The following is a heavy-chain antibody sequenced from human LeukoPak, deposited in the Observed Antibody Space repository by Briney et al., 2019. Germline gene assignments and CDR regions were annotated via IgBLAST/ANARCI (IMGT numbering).Heavy chain of an antibody. Sequence: ASVKVSCKAPGYTFTSYDINWVRQATGQRLEWMGWMNPNRGNTGYAQKFQSRVTMTRNTSISTAYMELSSLRSEDTAVYYWARPLDENFGESLYFQHWGQGTLVTVSS. CDR2: MNPNRGNT. CDR1: GYTFTSYD. V-gene: IGHV1-8*01. D-gene: IGHD3-10*01. CDR3: ARPLDENFGESLYFQH. J-gene: IGHJ1*01.